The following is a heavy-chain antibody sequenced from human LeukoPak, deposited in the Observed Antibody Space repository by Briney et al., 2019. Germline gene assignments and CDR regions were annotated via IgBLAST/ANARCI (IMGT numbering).Heavy chain of an antibody. J-gene: IGHJ6*03. CDR2: ISSSGNTI. CDR1: GFTFSSYE. CDR3: ALPHYYDSEGPSDMDV. D-gene: IGHD3-10*01. V-gene: IGHV3-48*03. Sequence: GGSLRLSCAASGFTFSSYEMNWVRQAPGKGLEGVSYISSSGNTIYYADSVKGRFTVSRVNAKNSLFLQMNSLRAEDTAVYYCALPHYYDSEGPSDMDVWGKGTTVTISS.